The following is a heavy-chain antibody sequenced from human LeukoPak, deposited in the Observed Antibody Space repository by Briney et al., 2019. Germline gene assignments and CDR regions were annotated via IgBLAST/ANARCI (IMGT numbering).Heavy chain of an antibody. CDR2: IRYDGTNK. Sequence: PGGSLRLSCAASGFTFRSYGMHWVRQAPGKGLEWVAIIRYDGTNKYYADSVKGRSTIPRDNSKNTLYLQMNSLRAEDTAVYYCAKGSGYEPQYYYYYMDAWGKGTTVTISS. J-gene: IGHJ6*03. V-gene: IGHV3-30*02. D-gene: IGHD5-12*01. CDR3: AKGSGYEPQYYYYYMDA. CDR1: GFTFRSYG.